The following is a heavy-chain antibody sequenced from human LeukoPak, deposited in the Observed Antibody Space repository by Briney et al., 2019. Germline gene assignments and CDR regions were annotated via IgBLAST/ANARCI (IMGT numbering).Heavy chain of an antibody. D-gene: IGHD4-11*01. J-gene: IGHJ4*02. V-gene: IGHV3-21*01. CDR3: ARARTVTLNYFDY. Sequence: PGGSLRLSCAASGFTFSRYNMNWVRQAPGKGLEWVSSISSSSSYIYYADSVKGRFTISRDNAKNSLYLQMNSLRAEDTAVYYCARARTVTLNYFDYWGQGTLVTVSS. CDR1: GFTFSRYN. CDR2: ISSSSSYI.